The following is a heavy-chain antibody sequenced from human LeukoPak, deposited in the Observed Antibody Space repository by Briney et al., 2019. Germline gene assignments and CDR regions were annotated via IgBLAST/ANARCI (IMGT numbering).Heavy chain of an antibody. CDR3: AKAYSSSWYDTPFDY. J-gene: IGHJ4*02. CDR2: ISGSGGNT. Sequence: GGSLRLSCAASGFTFSSYAMSWVRQAPGKGLEWVSAISGSGGNTYYADSVKGRFTISRDNSKNTLYLQMNSLRAEDTAVYYCAKAYSSSWYDTPFDYWGQGTLVTVSS. D-gene: IGHD6-13*01. CDR1: GFTFSSYA. V-gene: IGHV3-23*01.